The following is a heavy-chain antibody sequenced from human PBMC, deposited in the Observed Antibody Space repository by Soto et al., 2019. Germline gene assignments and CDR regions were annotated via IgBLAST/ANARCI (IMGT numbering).Heavy chain of an antibody. Sequence: EVQLLESGGGLVQPGGSLRLSCAASGFIFSNYAMSWVRQAPGKGLEWVSAISGSGGSTYYADSVKGRFTISRDNSKNTLYLQMNSLRAEDTAVYYCAKAPINSYGRTSYYYYGMDVWGQGTTVTVSS. CDR1: GFIFSNYA. V-gene: IGHV3-23*01. CDR3: AKAPINSYGRTSYYYYGMDV. D-gene: IGHD5-18*01. J-gene: IGHJ6*02. CDR2: ISGSGGST.